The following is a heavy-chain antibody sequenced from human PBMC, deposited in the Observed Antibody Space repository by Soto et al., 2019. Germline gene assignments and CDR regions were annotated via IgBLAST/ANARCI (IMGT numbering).Heavy chain of an antibody. V-gene: IGHV3-30*18. Sequence: QVQLVESGGGVVQPGRSLRLSCAASGFTFSSYGMHWVRQAPGKGLEWVAVISYDGSNKYYADSVKGRFTISRDNSKNTLYLQMNSLRAEDTGVYYSAKSRTYSRSSGAAYWGKGTLVTVSS. CDR3: AKSRTYSRSSGAAY. J-gene: IGHJ4*02. CDR2: ISYDGSNK. CDR1: GFTFSSYG. D-gene: IGHD6-6*01.